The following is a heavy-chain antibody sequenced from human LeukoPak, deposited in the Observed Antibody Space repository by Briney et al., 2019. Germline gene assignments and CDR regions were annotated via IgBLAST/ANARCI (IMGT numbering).Heavy chain of an antibody. CDR1: GGSTSSYY. J-gene: IGHJ5*02. D-gene: IGHD6-13*01. Sequence: PSETLSLTCTVSGGSTSSYYWSWIWQPPGKGLEWIGYIYYSGSTNYNPSLKSRVTISVDTSKNQFSLKLSSVTAADTAVYYCARDAGLSSSWSNWFDPWGQGTLVTVSS. CDR3: ARDAGLSSSWSNWFDP. CDR2: IYYSGST. V-gene: IGHV4-59*01.